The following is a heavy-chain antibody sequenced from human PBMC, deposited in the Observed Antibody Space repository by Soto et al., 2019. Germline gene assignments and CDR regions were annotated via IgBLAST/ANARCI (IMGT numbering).Heavy chain of an antibody. CDR3: AHRRRSNNVWYTFGF. D-gene: IGHD6-19*01. V-gene: IGHV2-5*01. Sequence: QITLKESGPTLVKPTQTLTLTCSFSVFSLTTDEVGVGWIRQPPGKALEWLAMIFGNDDKRYSPSLRSRLTLTKDTSRNQVVLTLTNMDPVDTATYYCAHRRRSNNVWYTFGFWGQGMLVTVSS. CDR1: VFSLTTDEVG. J-gene: IGHJ4*02. CDR2: IFGNDDK.